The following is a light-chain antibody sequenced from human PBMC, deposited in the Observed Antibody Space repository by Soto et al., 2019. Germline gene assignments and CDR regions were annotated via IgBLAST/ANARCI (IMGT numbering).Light chain of an antibody. J-gene: IGKJ1*01. V-gene: IGKV3-11*01. CDR2: DAS. CDR1: QSVSSY. Sequence: EIVLTQSPATLSLSPGESATLSCRASQSVSSYLAWYQQKPGKAPRLRIYDASNRATGIPARFRGSGSGTDFALTISSLEPEDFAVYDGKQRSNWPMTFGQVPKVEIK. CDR3: KQRSNWPMT.